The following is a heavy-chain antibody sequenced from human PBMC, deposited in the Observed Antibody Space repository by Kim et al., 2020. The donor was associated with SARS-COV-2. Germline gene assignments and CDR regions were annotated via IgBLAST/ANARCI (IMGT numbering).Heavy chain of an antibody. D-gene: IGHD3-22*01. V-gene: IGHV4-4*08. CDR2: IYPSGGT. J-gene: IGHJ3*01. CDR1: SDFINTYF. CDR3: ARYYDRGFDL. Sequence: SETLSLTCTVSSDFINTYFWTWVRQPPGKALEWIGYIYPSGGTKYNPSLMSRVTILRDTSKKQFSLRLTSVTAADTAVYYCARYYDRGFDLWGQGTMFTV.